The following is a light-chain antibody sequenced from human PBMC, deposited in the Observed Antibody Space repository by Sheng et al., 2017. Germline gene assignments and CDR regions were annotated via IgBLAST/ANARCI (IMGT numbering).Light chain of an antibody. CDR3: QQFNNYPLT. V-gene: IGKV1D-13*01. CDR1: QGISGS. CDR2: DVS. Sequence: IQLTQSPSSLSASVGDRVTITCRAGQGISGSLAWYQQKPGKVPRLLIYDVSTLDSGVPSRFSGSGSGTHFTLTITSLQPEDFATYYCQQFNNYPLTFGGGTKVEIK. J-gene: IGKJ4*01.